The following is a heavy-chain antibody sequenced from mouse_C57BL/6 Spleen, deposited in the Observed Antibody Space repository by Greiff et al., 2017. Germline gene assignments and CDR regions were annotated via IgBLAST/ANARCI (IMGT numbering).Heavy chain of an antibody. CDR1: GFTFSDYG. D-gene: IGHD1-1*01. V-gene: IGHV5-17*01. Sequence: EVKLMESGGGLVKPGGSLKLSCAASGFTFSDYGMHWVRQAPEKGLEWVAYISSGSSTIYYADTVKGRFTISRDKAKNTLFLQMTSLRSEDTAMYYCARVGTTVVAPYYYAMDYWGQGTSVTVSS. CDR2: ISSGSSTI. CDR3: ARVGTTVVAPYYYAMDY. J-gene: IGHJ4*01.